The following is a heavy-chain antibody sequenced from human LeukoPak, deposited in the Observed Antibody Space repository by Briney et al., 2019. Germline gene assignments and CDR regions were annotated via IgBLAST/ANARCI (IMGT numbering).Heavy chain of an antibody. CDR3: AKDPDYYDSSGYYYQPLGY. J-gene: IGHJ4*02. CDR1: RFTFSSYG. CDR2: IRYDGSNK. V-gene: IGHV3-30*02. Sequence: GGSLRHSCAASRFTFSSYGMHWVRQAPGKGLEWVAFIRYDGSNKYYADSVKGRFTISRDNSKNTLYLQMNSLRAEDTAVYYCAKDPDYYDSSGYYYQPLGYWGQGTLVTVSS. D-gene: IGHD3-22*01.